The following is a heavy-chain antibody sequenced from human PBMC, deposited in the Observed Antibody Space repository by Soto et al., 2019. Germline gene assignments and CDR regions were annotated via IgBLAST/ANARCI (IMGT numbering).Heavy chain of an antibody. CDR1: GGSISSYY. V-gene: IGHV4-59*01. Sequence: SETLSLTCTVSGGSISSYYWSWIRQPPGKGLEWIGYIYYSGSTNYNPSLKSRVTISVDTSKNQFSLKLSSVTAADTAVYYCARVGYDFWSGYSGDYYYYMDVWGKGTTVTVSS. CDR3: ARVGYDFWSGYSGDYYYYMDV. J-gene: IGHJ6*03. D-gene: IGHD3-3*01. CDR2: IYYSGST.